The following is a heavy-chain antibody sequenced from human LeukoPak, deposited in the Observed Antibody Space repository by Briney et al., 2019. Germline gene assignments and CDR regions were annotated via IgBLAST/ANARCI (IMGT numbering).Heavy chain of an antibody. CDR1: GGSFTNYY. CDR2: INHSGTT. CDR3: ARVGDTALAPFAW. V-gene: IGHV4-34*01. D-gene: IGHD5-18*01. Sequence: SETLSLTCVVYGGSFTNYYWSWIRQPPGKGLEWIGEINHSGTTNYNPSLKSRVTISVDTSKNQLSLKLNSVTAADTALYYCARVGDTALAPFAWWGQGTLVTVSS. J-gene: IGHJ4*02.